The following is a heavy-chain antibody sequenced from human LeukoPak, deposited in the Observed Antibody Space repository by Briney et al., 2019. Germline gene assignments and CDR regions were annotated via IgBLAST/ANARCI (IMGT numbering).Heavy chain of an antibody. CDR1: GDSVSSNSAA. CDR2: TYYRSKRYN. CDR3: ARGVIGDRRYFDY. D-gene: IGHD7-27*01. J-gene: IGHJ4*02. Sequence: SQTLSLTCAISGDSVSSNSAAWNWMRQSPSRGLKWLGRTYYRSKRYNDYAESVKSRITINPHTSPNQSSLQLKSVTPEDKAVYYCARGVIGDRRYFDYWGQGNLVSVSS. V-gene: IGHV6-1*01.